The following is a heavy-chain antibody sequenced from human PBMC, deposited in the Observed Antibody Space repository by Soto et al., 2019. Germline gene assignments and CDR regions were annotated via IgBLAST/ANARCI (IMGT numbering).Heavy chain of an antibody. CDR1: GFTFNSYA. V-gene: IGHV3-23*01. Sequence: EVQLLESGGGLLQPGGSLRLSCAASGFTFNSYAMSWVRQAPGKGLEWVSTISGGGGNTYYADSLKGRFTISRDNATNTLFLQMSSQRAEDTAVYYGGREAVSVLYYFDYWCPGTLVTVSS. D-gene: IGHD6-19*01. J-gene: IGHJ4*02. CDR2: ISGGGGNT. CDR3: GREAVSVLYYFDY.